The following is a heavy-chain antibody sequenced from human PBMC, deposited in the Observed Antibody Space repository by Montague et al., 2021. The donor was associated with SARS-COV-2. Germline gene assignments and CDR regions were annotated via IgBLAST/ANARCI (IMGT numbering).Heavy chain of an antibody. V-gene: IGHV4-39*01. CDR2: LYYSGST. CDR3: ARRHKGLEPPFDP. CDR1: GDSFRSATYY. Sequence: SETLSLTCDVSGDSFRSATYYWAWIRQPPGRGLEWIGNLYYSGSTMYNPSLKRRVTMSVDTSKNQFSLHLNLVTAADTAVYYCARRHKGLEPPFDPWGQGTLVIVSA. J-gene: IGHJ5*02. D-gene: IGHD1-1*01.